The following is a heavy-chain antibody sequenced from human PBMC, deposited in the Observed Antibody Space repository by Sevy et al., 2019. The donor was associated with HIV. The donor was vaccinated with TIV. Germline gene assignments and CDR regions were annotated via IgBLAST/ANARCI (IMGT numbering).Heavy chain of an antibody. D-gene: IGHD1-26*01. Sequence: SETLSLTCTVSGDSISSNYWSWIRQPPGKGLEWIGEINHSGTTNYNPSLKSRVTISVDPSRNQFSLKLNSVTAADTAVYYCASDSGTYTYYFDYWGQGTPVTVSS. V-gene: IGHV4-34*01. CDR3: ASDSGTYTYYFDY. CDR2: INHSGTT. J-gene: IGHJ4*02. CDR1: GDSISSNY.